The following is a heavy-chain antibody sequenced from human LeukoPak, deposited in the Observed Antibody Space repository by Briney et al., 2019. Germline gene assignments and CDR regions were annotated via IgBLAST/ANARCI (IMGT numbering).Heavy chain of an antibody. CDR1: GGSISSYY. V-gene: IGHV4-59*12. J-gene: IGHJ5*02. CDR3: ARGAGDQLLYGWFDP. CDR2: IYYSGST. Sequence: SETLSLTCTVSGGSISSYYWSWIRQPPGKGLEWIGYIYYSGSTNYNPSLKSRVTISVDRSKNQFSLKLSSVTAADTAVYYCARGAGDQLLYGWFDPWGQGTLVTVSS. D-gene: IGHD2-2*02.